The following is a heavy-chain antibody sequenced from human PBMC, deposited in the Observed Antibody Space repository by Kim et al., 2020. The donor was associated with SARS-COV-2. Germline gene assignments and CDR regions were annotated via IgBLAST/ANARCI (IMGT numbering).Heavy chain of an antibody. V-gene: IGHV3-15*01. CDR2: IKSKTDGGTT. J-gene: IGHJ6*02. D-gene: IGHD6-13*01. CDR1: GFTFSNAW. Sequence: GGSLRLSCAASGFTFSNAWMSWVRQAPGKGLEWVGRIKSKTDGGTTDYAAPVKGRFTISRDDSKNTLYLQMNSLKTEDTAVYYCTTFPYNSSWYVNYYYYYGMDVWGQGTTVTVSS. CDR3: TTFPYNSSWYVNYYYYYGMDV.